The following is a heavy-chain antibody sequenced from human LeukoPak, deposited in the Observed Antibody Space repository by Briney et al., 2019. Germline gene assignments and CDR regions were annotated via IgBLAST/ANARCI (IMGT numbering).Heavy chain of an antibody. J-gene: IGHJ6*03. CDR2: INPNSCCT. CDR1: GYTYTRYY. CDR3: ARGGCSSSWYSLGYYYYYMDV. D-gene: IGHD6-13*01. Sequence: ASVKVYCKASGYTYTRYYMHWVRRAPGQGQEWMGWINPNSCCTNYAQKLPGRVTMHSDTSISTAYMGLSRLRSDDTAVYYCARGGCSSSWYSLGYYYYYMDVWGKGTTVTISS. V-gene: IGHV1-2*02.